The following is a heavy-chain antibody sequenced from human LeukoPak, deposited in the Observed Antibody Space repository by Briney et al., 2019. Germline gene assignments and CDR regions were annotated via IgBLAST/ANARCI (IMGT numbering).Heavy chain of an antibody. CDR2: INTDGSTT. Sequence: GGSLRLSCAVSGFSFSSYWMHWVRHAPGKGLVWVSRINTDGSTTTYADSVKGRVTISRDTAKNTLYLQMNSLRAEDTAVYYCARVAGGTTFDYWGQGALVTVSS. V-gene: IGHV3-74*01. CDR3: ARVAGGTTFDY. J-gene: IGHJ4*02. CDR1: GFSFSSYW. D-gene: IGHD6-13*01.